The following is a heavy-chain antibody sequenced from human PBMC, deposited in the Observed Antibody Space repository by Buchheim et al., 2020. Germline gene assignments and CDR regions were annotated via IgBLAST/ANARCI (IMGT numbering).Heavy chain of an antibody. D-gene: IGHD7-27*01. V-gene: IGHV2-5*02. CDR1: GFSLRTSCVG. CDR3: AHTSTGDRYNWFDP. J-gene: IGHJ5*02. Sequence: QITLKESCPTLVKPTQTLTLTCTFSGFSLRTSCVGVGWIRQPPGKALECLSLIYWDDDKRYSPSLKSRLTITKDTSKNQVVIKRKKMDPGDTATYYCAHTSTGDRYNWFDPWGKGTL. CDR2: IYWDDDK.